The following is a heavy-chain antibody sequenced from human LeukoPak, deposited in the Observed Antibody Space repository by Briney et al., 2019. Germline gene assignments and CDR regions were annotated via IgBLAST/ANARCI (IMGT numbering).Heavy chain of an antibody. Sequence: GGSLRLSCAASGFTFSSYAMHWVRQAPGKGLEWVAVISYDGSNKYYADSVKGRFTISRDNSKNTLYLQMNSLRAEDTAVYYCARDLVVGATYHYVFDYWGQGTLVTVSS. CDR2: ISYDGSNK. D-gene: IGHD1-26*01. V-gene: IGHV3-30-3*01. CDR1: GFTFSSYA. J-gene: IGHJ4*02. CDR3: ARDLVVGATYHYVFDY.